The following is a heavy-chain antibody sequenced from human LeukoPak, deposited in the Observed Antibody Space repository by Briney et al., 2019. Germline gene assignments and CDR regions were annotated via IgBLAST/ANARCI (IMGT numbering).Heavy chain of an antibody. V-gene: IGHV4-4*02. Sequence: PSETLSLTCGVSGGPITTTNWWSWVRQPPGQGLEWIGEISLTGLTNYNPSLNSRVTMALDTSKNHLSLNLTSVTAADTAVYYCSRENGAFSPFGYWGQGTLVTVPS. CDR2: ISLTGLT. D-gene: IGHD2-8*01. CDR3: SRENGAFSPFGY. J-gene: IGHJ4*02. CDR1: GGPITTTNW.